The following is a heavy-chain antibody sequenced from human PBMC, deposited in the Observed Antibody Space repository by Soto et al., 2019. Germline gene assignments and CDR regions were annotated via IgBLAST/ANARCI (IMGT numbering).Heavy chain of an antibody. CDR1: GFTFSTYW. V-gene: IGHV3-7*01. D-gene: IGHD6-13*01. CDR3: ARDAAIAAAGPYFFDY. Sequence: VQLVESGGNLVQPGGSLRLSCAVSGFTFSTYWMTWVRQAPGKGLEWVANIKEDGSEIHYVDSVKGRFTISRDNAKNSLYLQMNSLRAEDTAVYYCARDAAIAAAGPYFFDYWGQGTLVTVSS. CDR2: IKEDGSEI. J-gene: IGHJ4*02.